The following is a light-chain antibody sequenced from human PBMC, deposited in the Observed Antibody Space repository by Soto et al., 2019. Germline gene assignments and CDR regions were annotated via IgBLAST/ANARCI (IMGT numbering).Light chain of an antibody. J-gene: IGKJ1*01. Sequence: TITCRASQGISSYLAWYQQKPGKAPKLLIYAASTLQSGVQSRFSGSGSGTDFTLTIRCLQSEDFATYYCKQYYSYPPTFGQGTKVDIK. CDR2: AAS. CDR1: QGISSY. CDR3: KQYYSYPPT. V-gene: IGKV1-8*01.